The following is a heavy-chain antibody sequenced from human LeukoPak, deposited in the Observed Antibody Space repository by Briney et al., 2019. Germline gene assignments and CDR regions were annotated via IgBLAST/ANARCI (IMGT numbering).Heavy chain of an antibody. CDR3: ARDTVLLWFGELLSVRKRAFDI. CDR2: ISSSGSTI. D-gene: IGHD3-10*01. V-gene: IGHV3-11*01. Sequence: PGGSLRLSCAASGFTFSNAWMSWVRQAPGKGLEWVSYISSSGSTIYYADSVKGRFTISRDNAKNSLYLQMNSLRAEDTAVYYCARDTVLLWFGELLSVRKRAFDIWGQGTMVTVSS. J-gene: IGHJ3*02. CDR1: GFTFSNAW.